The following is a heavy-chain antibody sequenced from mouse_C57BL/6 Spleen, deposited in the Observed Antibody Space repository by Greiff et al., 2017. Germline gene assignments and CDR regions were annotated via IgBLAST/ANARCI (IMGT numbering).Heavy chain of an antibody. D-gene: IGHD1-1*01. CDR2: IHPNSGST. V-gene: IGHV1-64*01. J-gene: IGHJ4*01. CDR3: ARGSSYVGYYAMDY. Sequence: QVQLKQPGAELVKPGASVKLSCKASGYTFTSYWMHWVKQRPGQGLEWIGMIHPNSGSTNYNEKFKSKATLTVDKSSSTAYMQLSSLTSEDSAVYYCARGSSYVGYYAMDYWGQGTSVTVSS. CDR1: GYTFTSYW.